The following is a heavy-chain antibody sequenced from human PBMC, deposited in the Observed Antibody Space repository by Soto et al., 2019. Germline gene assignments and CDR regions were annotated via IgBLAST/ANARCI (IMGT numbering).Heavy chain of an antibody. CDR1: GGTFSSYA. CDR3: ATLNVDIVDQNDY. D-gene: IGHD5-12*01. V-gene: IGHV1-69*13. CDR2: IIPIFGTA. Sequence: GASVKVSCKASGGTFSSYAISWVRQAPGQGLEWMGGIIPIFGTANYAQKFQGRVTITADESTSTAYMELSSLRSEDTAVYYWATLNVDIVDQNDYWGQGTLVTVSS. J-gene: IGHJ4*02.